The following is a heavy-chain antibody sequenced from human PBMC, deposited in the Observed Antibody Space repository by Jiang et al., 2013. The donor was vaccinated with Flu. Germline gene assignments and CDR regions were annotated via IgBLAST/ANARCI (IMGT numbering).Heavy chain of an antibody. J-gene: IGHJ4*02. CDR1: GFTFSDHD. D-gene: IGHD1-26*01. CDR3: VLWIMGLPY. CDR2: TKHKDKHGSHPT. Sequence: VQLLESGGGLGQPGGSLRLSCAMSGFTFSDHDMDWVRQAPGKGLEWVGRTKHKDKHGSHPTDYAASVKGRFTISRDESKNSLYLQMNSLKTEDTAVYYCVLWIMGLPYWGQGARVTVS. V-gene: IGHV3-72*01.